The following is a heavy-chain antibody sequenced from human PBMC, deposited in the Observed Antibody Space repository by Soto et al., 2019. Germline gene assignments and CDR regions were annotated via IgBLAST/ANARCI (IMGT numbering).Heavy chain of an antibody. V-gene: IGHV3-30-3*01. J-gene: IGHJ6*02. CDR1: GFTFSSYA. D-gene: IGHD2-21*01. CDR2: ISYDGSNK. Sequence: VQLLESGGGLVQPGGSLRLSCAASGFTFSSYAMSWVRQAPGKGLEWVAVISYDGSNKYYADSVKGRFTISRDNSKNTLYLQMNSLRAEDTAVYYCARDPRTLVKIYGMDVWGQGTTVTVSS. CDR3: ARDPRTLVKIYGMDV.